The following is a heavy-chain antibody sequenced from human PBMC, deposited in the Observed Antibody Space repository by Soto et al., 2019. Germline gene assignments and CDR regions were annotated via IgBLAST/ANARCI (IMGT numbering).Heavy chain of an antibody. D-gene: IGHD6-19*01. CDR3: ARAVAVAADFDS. CDR2: INAGNGNT. V-gene: IGHV1-3*01. J-gene: IGHJ4*02. CDR1: GYTFTGYA. Sequence: ASVKVSCKASGYTFTGYAMHWVRQAPGQRLEWMGWINAGNGNTKYSQKFQGRVTITRDTSASTAYLELSSLRSEVTAVYFCARAVAVAADFDSWGQGTQVTVSS.